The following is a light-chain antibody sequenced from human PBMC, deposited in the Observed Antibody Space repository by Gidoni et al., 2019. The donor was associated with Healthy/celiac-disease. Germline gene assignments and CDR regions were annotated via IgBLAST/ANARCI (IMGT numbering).Light chain of an antibody. Sequence: DIHMTQSPSTLSASVGDRVTITCRASQSISSWLDWYQQKPGKAPKLLIYDASSLESGVPSRFSGSGSGTEFTLTISSLQPDDFATYYCQQYNSYSYTFGQGTKLEIK. CDR3: QQYNSYSYT. V-gene: IGKV1-5*01. CDR2: DAS. J-gene: IGKJ2*01. CDR1: QSISSW.